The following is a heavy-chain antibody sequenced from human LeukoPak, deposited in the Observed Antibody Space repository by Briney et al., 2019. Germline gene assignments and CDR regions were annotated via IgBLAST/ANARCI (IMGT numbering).Heavy chain of an antibody. D-gene: IGHD1-20*01. V-gene: IGHV3-23*01. CDR2: ISGSGGST. CDR1: GFTFSNFA. J-gene: IGHJ4*02. CDR3: AKDGGRANWNDGVVY. Sequence: GGSLRLSCAASGFTFSNFAMNWVRQAPGKGLEWVSAISGSGGSTYYADSVKGRFTISRDNSKNTLYLQMNSLRAEDTAVYYCAKDGGRANWNDGVVYWGQGTLVTVSS.